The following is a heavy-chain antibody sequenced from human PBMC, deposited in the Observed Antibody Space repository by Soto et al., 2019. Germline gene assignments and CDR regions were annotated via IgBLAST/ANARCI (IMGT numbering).Heavy chain of an antibody. J-gene: IGHJ6*02. D-gene: IGHD2-15*01. Sequence: GGSLRLSCADSGFTFGRYSMSWVRQARGRVPEGVSGSGSSRGRVKFADAAEGRYIISRDNARNSLYLQMHSLRDEDTAVYYCAREGWPLLQTGMDVWGQGTTVTVSS. CDR2: SGSSRGRV. CDR3: AREGWPLLQTGMDV. CDR1: GFTFGRYS. V-gene: IGHV3-48*02.